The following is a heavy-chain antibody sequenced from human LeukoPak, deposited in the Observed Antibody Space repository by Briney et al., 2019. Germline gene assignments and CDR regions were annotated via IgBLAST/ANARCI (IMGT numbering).Heavy chain of an antibody. J-gene: IGHJ4*02. V-gene: IGHV1-18*01. CDR3: ARGGNAYQMLWLDY. CDR1: GYTFTNYG. D-gene: IGHD2-2*01. CDR2: ISAHNGNT. Sequence: ASVKVSCKASGYTFTNYGVSWVRQAPGQGLEWMGWISAHNGNTNYAQKFQGRVTMTTDTSTTTAYMELRSLRSGDTAVYYCARGGNAYQMLWLDYWGQGTLVTVSS.